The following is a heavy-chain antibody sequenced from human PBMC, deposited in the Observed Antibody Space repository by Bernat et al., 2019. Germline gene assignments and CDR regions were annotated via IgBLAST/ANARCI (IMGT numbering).Heavy chain of an antibody. D-gene: IGHD5-24*01. V-gene: IGHV3-23*01. CDR1: GFTFSSYA. J-gene: IGHJ4*02. CDR2: ISGSGGST. CDR3: AKERWLQLYYFDY. Sequence: EVQLLESGGGLVQPGGSLRLSCAASGFTFSSYAMSWVRQAPGRGLEWVSAISGSGGSTYFEASVKGRFTISRDNSKNTLYLQMNSLRAEDTAVYYCAKERWLQLYYFDYWGQGTLVTVSS.